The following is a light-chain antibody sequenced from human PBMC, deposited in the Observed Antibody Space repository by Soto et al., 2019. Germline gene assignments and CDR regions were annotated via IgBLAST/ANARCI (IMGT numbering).Light chain of an antibody. CDR2: GAS. Sequence: EIVLTQSPGTLSLSPGERATLSCRASQSVSSSYLAWYQKKPGQAHRLLIYGASSRATGIPDRFSGSGSGTDVTLTISRLEPADFAVYYCQQYGSSPRFTFGPGTTVDIK. V-gene: IGKV3-20*01. CDR1: QSVSSSY. J-gene: IGKJ3*01. CDR3: QQYGSSPRFT.